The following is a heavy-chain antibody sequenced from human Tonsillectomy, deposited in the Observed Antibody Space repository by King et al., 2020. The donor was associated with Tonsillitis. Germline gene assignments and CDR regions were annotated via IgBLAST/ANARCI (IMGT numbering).Heavy chain of an antibody. Sequence: VQLVESGGGLVQPGRSLRLSCAASGFTFDDYAMHWVRQAPGKGLEWVSGISWNSGSIGYADSVKGRFTISRDNAKNSLYLQMNSLRAEDTALYYCAKDLFPGEDVAAAGMGYWGQGTLVTVSS. CDR1: GFTFDDYA. J-gene: IGHJ4*02. V-gene: IGHV3-9*01. CDR2: ISWNSGSI. CDR3: AKDLFPGEDVAAAGMGY. D-gene: IGHD6-13*01.